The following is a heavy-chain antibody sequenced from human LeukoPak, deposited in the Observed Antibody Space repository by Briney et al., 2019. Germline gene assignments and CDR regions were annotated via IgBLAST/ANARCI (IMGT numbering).Heavy chain of an antibody. Sequence: SVKVSCKASGGNFSSYAISWVRQAPGQGLEWMGRIIPIFGIANYAQKFQGRVTITADKSTSTAYMELSSLRSEDTAVYYCARFCSGGSCTHAFDIWGQGTMVTVSS. CDR2: IIPIFGIA. V-gene: IGHV1-69*04. J-gene: IGHJ3*02. CDR1: GGNFSSYA. CDR3: ARFCSGGSCTHAFDI. D-gene: IGHD2-15*01.